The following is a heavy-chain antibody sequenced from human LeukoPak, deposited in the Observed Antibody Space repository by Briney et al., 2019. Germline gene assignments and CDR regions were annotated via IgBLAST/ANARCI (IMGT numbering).Heavy chain of an antibody. D-gene: IGHD3-16*01. CDR1: GGSISSSSYY. CDR3: GYGPDAFDI. V-gene: IGHV4-39*07. J-gene: IGHJ3*02. CDR2: IHYSGST. Sequence: PSETLSLTCTVSGGSISSSSYYWGWIRQPPGKGLEWIGSIHYSGSTYYNPSLKSRVTISVDTSKNQFSLKLSSVTAADTAVYYCGYGPDAFDIWGQGTMVTVSS.